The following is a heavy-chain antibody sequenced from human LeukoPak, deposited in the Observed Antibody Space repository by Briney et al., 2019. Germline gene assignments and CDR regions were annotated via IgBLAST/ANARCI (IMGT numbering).Heavy chain of an antibody. V-gene: IGHV3-30-3*01. CDR2: ISYDGSNK. D-gene: IGHD3-22*01. Sequence: GGSLRLSCAASGFTFSSYAMPWVRQAPGKGLERVAVISYDGSNKYYADSVKGRFTISRDNSKNTLYLQMNSLRAEDTAVYYCARDLTYYYDSSGYDYWGQGTLVTVSS. J-gene: IGHJ4*02. CDR3: ARDLTYYYDSSGYDY. CDR1: GFTFSSYA.